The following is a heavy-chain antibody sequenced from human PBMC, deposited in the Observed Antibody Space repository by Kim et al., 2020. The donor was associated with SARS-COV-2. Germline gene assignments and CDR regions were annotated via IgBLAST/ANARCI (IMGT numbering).Heavy chain of an antibody. V-gene: IGHV3-21*01. CDR2: ISSSSSYI. J-gene: IGHJ4*02. D-gene: IGHD5-12*01. Sequence: GGSLRLSCAASGFTFSSYSMNWVRQAPGKGLEWVSSISSSSSYIYYADSVKGRFTISRDNAKNSLYLQMNSLRAEDTAVYYCARFRLATTLLDYWGQGTLVTVSS. CDR3: ARFRLATTLLDY. CDR1: GFTFSSYS.